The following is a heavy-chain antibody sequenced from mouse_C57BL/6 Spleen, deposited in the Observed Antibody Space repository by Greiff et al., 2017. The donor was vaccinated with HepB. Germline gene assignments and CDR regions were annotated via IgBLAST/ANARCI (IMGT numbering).Heavy chain of an antibody. CDR1: GFTFSDYG. Sequence: DVKLQESGGGLVKPGGSLKLSCAASGFTFSDYGMHWVRQAPEKGLEWVAYISSGSSTIYYADTVKGRFTISRDNAKNTLFLQMTSLRSEDTAMYDCARRGSGYVWFAYWGQGTLVTVSA. CDR3: ARRGSGYVWFAY. CDR2: ISSGSSTI. J-gene: IGHJ3*01. V-gene: IGHV5-17*01. D-gene: IGHD3-2*02.